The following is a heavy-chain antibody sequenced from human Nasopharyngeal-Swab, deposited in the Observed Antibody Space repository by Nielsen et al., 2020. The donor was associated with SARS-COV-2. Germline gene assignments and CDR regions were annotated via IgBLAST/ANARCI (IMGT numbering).Heavy chain of an antibody. J-gene: IGHJ4*02. V-gene: IGHV3-23*01. Sequence: VCQAAGRGVEWVSAISGSGGSTYYADSVKGRFTISRDNSKNTLYLQMNSLRAEDTAVYYCAKDIAMVRGVISFPYFDYWGQGTLVTVSS. CDR2: ISGSGGST. D-gene: IGHD3-10*01. CDR3: AKDIAMVRGVISFPYFDY.